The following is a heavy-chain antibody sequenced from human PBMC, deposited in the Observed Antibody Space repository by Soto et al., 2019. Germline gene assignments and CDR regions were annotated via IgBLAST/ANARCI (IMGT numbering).Heavy chain of an antibody. CDR2: ISPFNGNT. CDR1: GYTFSSYG. CDR3: ARGKEKCSGGPCYFVY. D-gene: IGHD2-15*01. Sequence: QVQLVQSGGGVKKPGTSVKVSCKASGYTFSSYGVNWVRQAPGQGLEWMGWISPFNGNTNYAPKFQGRVTMTTDTSTNTAYMEMRSLTSDDTAVYYCARGKEKCSGGPCYFVYWGQGTLVTVSS. J-gene: IGHJ4*02. V-gene: IGHV1-18*01.